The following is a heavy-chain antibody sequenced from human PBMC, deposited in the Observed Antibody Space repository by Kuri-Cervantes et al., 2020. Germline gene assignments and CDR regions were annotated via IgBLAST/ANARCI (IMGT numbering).Heavy chain of an antibody. J-gene: IGHJ4*03. CDR2: INGDGNST. Sequence: GESLKISCAASGFTFSSHWMHWVRQAPGTGLVWVSRINGDGNSTNYADSVKGRFTISRDNAKNTLYLQMNSLRAEDTALYYCARVSGTYSYNAFDYWGQGTTVTVSS. CDR3: ARVSGTYSYNAFDY. V-gene: IGHV3-74*01. CDR1: GFTFSSHW. D-gene: IGHD3-3*01.